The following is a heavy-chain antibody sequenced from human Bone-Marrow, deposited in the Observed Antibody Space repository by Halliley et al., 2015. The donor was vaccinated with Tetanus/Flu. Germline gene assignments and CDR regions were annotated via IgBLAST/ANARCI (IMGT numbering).Heavy chain of an antibody. CDR3: VNLKKAS. V-gene: IGHV3-64D*09. CDR2: LSSIGDDT. CDR1: GFTFSSYA. Sequence: SLRLSCSASGFTFSSYAMHWVRQAPGKGLEHVSGLSSIGDDTYYADSVKGRFFISRDNSKNTLYLQMSDLRSEDTAVYYCVNLKKASWGRGPLVTVSS. J-gene: IGHJ1*01.